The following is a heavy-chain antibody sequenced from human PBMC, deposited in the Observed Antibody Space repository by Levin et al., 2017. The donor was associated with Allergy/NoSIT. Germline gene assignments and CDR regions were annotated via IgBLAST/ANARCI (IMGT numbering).Heavy chain of an antibody. Sequence: KASETLSLTCTVSGGSISSSSYYWGWIRQPPGKGLEWIGSIYYTGRTYYNPSLKSRVTISVDTSKNQFSLRLSSVTAADTAVYYCGRTVELDIVVVVATFDSWGQGTLVTVSS. J-gene: IGHJ4*02. CDR2: IYYTGRT. CDR1: GGSISSSSYY. V-gene: IGHV4-39*01. CDR3: GRTVELDIVVVVATFDS. D-gene: IGHD2-15*01.